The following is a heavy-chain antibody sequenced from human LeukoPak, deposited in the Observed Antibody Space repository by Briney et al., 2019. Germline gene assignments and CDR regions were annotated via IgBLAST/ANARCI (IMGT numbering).Heavy chain of an antibody. CDR2: MNPNSGNT. CDR3: ARARPLGITMIVASEADAFDI. Sequence: GASVKVSCKASGYTFTSYDINWVRQATGQGLEWMGWMNPNSGNTGYAQKFQGRVTMTRNTSISTAYMELSSLRSEDTAVYYCARARPLGITMIVASEADAFDIWGQGTMVTVSS. D-gene: IGHD3-22*01. J-gene: IGHJ3*02. V-gene: IGHV1-8*01. CDR1: GYTFTSYD.